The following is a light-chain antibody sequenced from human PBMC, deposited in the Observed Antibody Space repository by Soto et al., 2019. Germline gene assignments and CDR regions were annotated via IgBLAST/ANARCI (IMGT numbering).Light chain of an antibody. CDR2: DAS. J-gene: IGKJ5*01. V-gene: IGKV3D-11*02. Sequence: DIAMSLPPDTLSFSPGERATLSCRASQIVSSSYLAWYQQKPGQAPRLLIYDASNRATGIPARFSGSGAGTDFTLTIISLEPEDGVGYYCQLRTILLITFCQVTRLDI. CDR1: QIVSSSY. CDR3: QLRTILLIT.